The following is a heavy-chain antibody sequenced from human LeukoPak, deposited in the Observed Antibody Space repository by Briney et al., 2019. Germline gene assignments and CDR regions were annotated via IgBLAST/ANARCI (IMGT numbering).Heavy chain of an antibody. V-gene: IGHV4-61*01. Sequence: SETLSLTCTGSGGSVSSGSYYWSWIRQPPGKGLERIGYIYYSGSTNYNPSLKSRVTISVGTSKNQFSLKLSSVTAADTAVYYCARGGYYDSSGYYSAHFDYWGQGTLVTVSS. CDR3: ARGGYYDSSGYYSAHFDY. D-gene: IGHD3-22*01. CDR2: IYYSGST. CDR1: GGSVSSGSYY. J-gene: IGHJ4*02.